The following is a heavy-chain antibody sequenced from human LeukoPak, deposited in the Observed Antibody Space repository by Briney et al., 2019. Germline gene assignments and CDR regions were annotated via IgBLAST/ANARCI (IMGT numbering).Heavy chain of an antibody. CDR2: FYASENA. Sequence: SETLSLTCTVSGDSITNYYWSWIRQPAGKGMEWIGRFYASENANFNPSLKSRVTMSVDTSKNQFSLNLNSVTAADTAVYYCARESQWTFDYWGQGTLVTVSS. CDR3: ARESQWTFDY. V-gene: IGHV4-4*07. J-gene: IGHJ4*02. CDR1: GDSITNYY. D-gene: IGHD6-19*01.